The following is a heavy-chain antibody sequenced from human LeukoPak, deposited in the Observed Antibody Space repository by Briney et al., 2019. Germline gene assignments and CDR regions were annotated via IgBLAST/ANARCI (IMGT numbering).Heavy chain of an antibody. CDR1: GYTFTGYY. V-gene: IGHV1-2*02. CDR3: ARGLTDEHQLILHWFDP. CDR2: INPNSGGT. Sequence: ASVTVSCKASGYTFTGYYMHWVRQAPGQGLEWMGWINPNSGGTNFAQKFQGRVTMTRDTSINTAYMEMNRLRSDDTAVYYCARGLTDEHQLILHWFDPWGQGTLVTVPS. J-gene: IGHJ5*02. D-gene: IGHD2-2*01.